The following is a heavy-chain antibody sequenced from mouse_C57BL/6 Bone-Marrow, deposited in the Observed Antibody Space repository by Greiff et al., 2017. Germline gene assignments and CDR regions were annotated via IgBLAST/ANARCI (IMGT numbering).Heavy chain of an antibody. CDR3: ARSYYSNYVGY. CDR2: IYPRSGNT. V-gene: IGHV1-81*01. Sequence: QVQLKQSGAELARPGASVKLSCKASGYTFTSSGISWVKQRTGQGLEWIGEIYPRSGNTYYNEKFKGKATLTADKSSSTAYMELRSLTSEDSAVYFCARSYYSNYVGYWGQGTTLTVSS. D-gene: IGHD2-5*01. J-gene: IGHJ2*01. CDR1: GYTFTSSG.